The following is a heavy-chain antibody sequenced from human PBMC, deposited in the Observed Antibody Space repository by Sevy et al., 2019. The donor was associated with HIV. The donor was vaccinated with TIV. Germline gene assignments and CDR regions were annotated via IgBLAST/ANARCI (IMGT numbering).Heavy chain of an antibody. D-gene: IGHD4-17*01. V-gene: IGHV3-48*03. J-gene: IGHJ4*02. CDR2: ITNSGSTK. CDR3: ARDLPPYATTVAHFDY. Sequence: GGSLRLSCTASGFPFSSYEMNWVRQAPGKGLEWVSYITNSGSTKYYSDSVKGRFTISRDNAKNSLYLQMNNLRAEDTAVYYCARDLPPYATTVAHFDYWGRRTLVTVSS. CDR1: GFPFSSYE.